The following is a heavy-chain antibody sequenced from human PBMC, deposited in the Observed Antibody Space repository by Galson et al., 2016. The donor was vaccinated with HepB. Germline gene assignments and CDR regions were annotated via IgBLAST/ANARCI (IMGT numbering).Heavy chain of an antibody. D-gene: IGHD6-19*01. J-gene: IGHJ6*02. CDR1: GGSISSYY. V-gene: IGHV4-59*01. CDR2: IYYSGST. Sequence: ETLSLTCTVSGGSISSYYWSWIRQPPGKGLEWIGYIYYSGSTNYNPSLKSRVTISVDTSKKQFSLKLSSVTAADTAVYYCARDRAVAGPDPNHLYFYGMDVWGQGTTVTVFS. CDR3: ARDRAVAGPDPNHLYFYGMDV.